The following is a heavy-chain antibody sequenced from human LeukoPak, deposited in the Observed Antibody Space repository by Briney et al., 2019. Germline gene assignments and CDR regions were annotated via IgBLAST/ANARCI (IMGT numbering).Heavy chain of an antibody. D-gene: IGHD2-21*01. CDR1: GFTFISYS. V-gene: IGHV3-21*01. J-gene: IGHJ3*02. CDR3: AREPPRDDDAFDI. CDR2: ISSSSSYI. Sequence: GGSLRLSCAASGFTFISYSMNWVRQAPGKGLEWVSSISSSSSYIYYADSVKGRFTVSRDNAKNSLYLQMNSLRDEDTAVYYCAREPPRDDDAFDIWGQGTMVTVSS.